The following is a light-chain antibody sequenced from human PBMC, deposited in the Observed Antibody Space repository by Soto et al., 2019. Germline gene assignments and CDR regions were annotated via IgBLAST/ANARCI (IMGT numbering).Light chain of an antibody. CDR3: QQYSLSPLN. CDR1: QSIFSSY. Sequence: EIVLTQSPGTLSLSPGESATLSCRASQSIFSSYLAWYQQKPGQAPRLLIYGASSRATGIPDRFSGDGSGTDFTLKISSLEPEDFAVYYCQQYSLSPLNFGGGTKVEIK. CDR2: GAS. J-gene: IGKJ4*01. V-gene: IGKV3-20*01.